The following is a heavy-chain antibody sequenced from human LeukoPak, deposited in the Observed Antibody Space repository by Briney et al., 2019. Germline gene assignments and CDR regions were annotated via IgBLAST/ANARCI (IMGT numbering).Heavy chain of an antibody. Sequence: GGSLRLSCAVSGFTVRTNYMSWVRQLPGKGLEWVSGIYSGDRTFYADTVKDRFTISRDNSNNTLYLQMSSLRAEDTALYYCARTRSGRTLDYWGQGTLVTVSS. D-gene: IGHD1-26*01. V-gene: IGHV3-66*01. CDR3: ARTRSGRTLDY. J-gene: IGHJ4*02. CDR1: GFTVRTNY. CDR2: IYSGDRT.